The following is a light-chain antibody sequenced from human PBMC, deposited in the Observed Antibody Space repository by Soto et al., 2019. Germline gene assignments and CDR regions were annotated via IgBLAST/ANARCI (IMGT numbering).Light chain of an antibody. Sequence: DIQMTQSPSSLSASVGDRVTITCRASQSVSSYLNWYQQKPGKAPKLLIYAASSLQSGVPSRFSGSGSGTDFTLTISSLQPEDFATYYCQQTYSTVFTFGGGTEVEIK. CDR1: QSVSSY. CDR2: AAS. J-gene: IGKJ4*01. CDR3: QQTYSTVFT. V-gene: IGKV1-39*01.